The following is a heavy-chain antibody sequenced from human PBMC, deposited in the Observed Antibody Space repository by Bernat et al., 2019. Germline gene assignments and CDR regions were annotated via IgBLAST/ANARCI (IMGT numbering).Heavy chain of an antibody. V-gene: IGHV1-2*02. CDR2: INPNSGGT. J-gene: IGHJ4*02. CDR1: GYTFTGYY. D-gene: IGHD3-10*01. Sequence: QVQLVQSGAEVKKPGASVKVSCKASGYTFTGYYMHWVRQAPGQGLEWMGWINPNSGGTNYAQKFQGRVTMTRDTSISTAYMELSRLRSDDTAVYYCARERQELYGSGSYYTHWGQGTLVTVSS. CDR3: ARERQELYGSGSYYTH.